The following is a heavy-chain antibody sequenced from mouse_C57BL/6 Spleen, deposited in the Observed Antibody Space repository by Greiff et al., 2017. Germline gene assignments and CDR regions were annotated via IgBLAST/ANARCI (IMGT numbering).Heavy chain of an antibody. V-gene: IGHV1-64*01. CDR3: ARSGDGYGSAWFAY. Sequence: QVQLQQPGAELVKPGASVKLSCKASGYTFTSYWMHWVKQRPGQGLEWIGMIHPNSGSTNYNEKFKSKATLTVDKSSSTAYMQLSSLTSEDSAVYYCARSGDGYGSAWFAYWGQGTLVTVSA. CDR1: GYTFTSYW. D-gene: IGHD2-2*01. J-gene: IGHJ3*01. CDR2: IHPNSGST.